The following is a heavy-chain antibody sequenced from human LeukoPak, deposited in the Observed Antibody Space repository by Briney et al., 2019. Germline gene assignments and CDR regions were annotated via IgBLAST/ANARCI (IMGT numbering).Heavy chain of an antibody. CDR3: AREKYYYGSGSLNHNYYYYYMDV. D-gene: IGHD3-10*01. V-gene: IGHV1-69*06. Sequence: GASVKVSCKASGGTFSSYAISWVRQAPGQGLEWMGGIIPIFGTANYAQKFQGRVTITADKSTSTAYMELSSLRSEDTAVYYCAREKYYYGSGSLNHNYYYYYMDVWGQGTMVTVSS. CDR2: IIPIFGTA. J-gene: IGHJ6*03. CDR1: GGTFSSYA.